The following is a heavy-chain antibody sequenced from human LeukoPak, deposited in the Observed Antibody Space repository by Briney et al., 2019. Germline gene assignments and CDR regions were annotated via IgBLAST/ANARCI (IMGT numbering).Heavy chain of an antibody. CDR3: ARGVVPAAMWSSLYYYYYMDV. J-gene: IGHJ6*03. D-gene: IGHD2-2*01. CDR1: GYTFTSSD. CDR2: MNPKRGNT. Sequence: ASVKVSCKASGYTFTSSDICSVREGTGQGLGRVGWMNPKRGNTGHAQKFQGRVTMTRNTSISTAYMELSSLRSEDTAVYYCARGVVPAAMWSSLYYYYYMDVWGKGTTVTISS. V-gene: IGHV1-8*01.